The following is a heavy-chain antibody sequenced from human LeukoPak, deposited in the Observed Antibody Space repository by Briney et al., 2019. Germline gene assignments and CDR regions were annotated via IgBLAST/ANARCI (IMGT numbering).Heavy chain of an antibody. V-gene: IGHV1-69*02. Sequence: ASVKVSCKASGGTFSSYTISWVRQAPGQGLEWMGRIIPILDITNYTQKFQGRVTITADKSTSTAYLELSSLKSEDTAVYYCSVRELRGGGGSYFDYWGQGTLVTVSS. CDR3: SVRELRGGGGSYFDY. CDR2: IIPILDIT. CDR1: GGTFSSYT. J-gene: IGHJ4*02. D-gene: IGHD3-10*01.